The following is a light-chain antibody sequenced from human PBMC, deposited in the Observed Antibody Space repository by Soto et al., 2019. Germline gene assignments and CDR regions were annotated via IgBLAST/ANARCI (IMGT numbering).Light chain of an antibody. Sequence: QSVLTQPASVSGSPGQSITISCTGTSSDVGGFIFVSWYQQHPGRAPKLMIYDVSNRPSGVSNRFSGSKSGNTASLTISGLQADDDADYYCSSYTSSSTLFGTGTRSPS. J-gene: IGLJ1*01. V-gene: IGLV2-14*01. CDR2: DVS. CDR3: SSYTSSSTL. CDR1: SSDVGGFIF.